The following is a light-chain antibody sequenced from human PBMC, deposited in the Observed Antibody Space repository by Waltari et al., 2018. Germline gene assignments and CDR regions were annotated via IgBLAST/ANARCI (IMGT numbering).Light chain of an antibody. CDR3: QSYDNTNYVV. Sequence: FVLSQPHSVSESPGKTVTISCTHSSGTFAANYVHWYQRRPGSVPTIVIYKDNERPSGVPDRFSGSADRYSGSASLTISGLRAEDEADYCCQSYDNTNYVVFGGWTKLTVL. V-gene: IGLV6-57*03. CDR2: KDN. J-gene: IGLJ2*01. CDR1: SGTFAANY.